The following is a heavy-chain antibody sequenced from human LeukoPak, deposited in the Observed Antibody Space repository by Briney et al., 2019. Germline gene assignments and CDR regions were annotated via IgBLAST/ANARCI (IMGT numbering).Heavy chain of an antibody. CDR1: GFIFSSYS. D-gene: IGHD2-21*02. V-gene: IGHV3-64*02. CDR3: ARATATKYDY. Sequence: GGSLRLSCAASGFIFSSYSSHWVRQAPGKGLEYVSAINENGDSTYYTDSVKGRFSISRDNSKNTLYLQLGSLRAEDMAVYYCARATATKYDYWGQGTLVTVSS. J-gene: IGHJ4*02. CDR2: INENGDST.